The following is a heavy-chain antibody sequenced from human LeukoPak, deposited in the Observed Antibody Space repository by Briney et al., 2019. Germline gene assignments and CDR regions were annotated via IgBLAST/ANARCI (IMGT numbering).Heavy chain of an antibody. CDR2: IYSGGST. D-gene: IGHD1-26*01. Sequence: PGGSLRLSCAASGFTVSSNYMSWVRQAPGKGLEWVSVIYSGGSTYYADSVKGRFTISRDNAKNSLYLQMNSLRAEDTAVYYCARDSGSDLDYWGQGTLVTVSS. J-gene: IGHJ4*02. CDR1: GFTVSSNY. V-gene: IGHV3-53*01. CDR3: ARDSGSDLDY.